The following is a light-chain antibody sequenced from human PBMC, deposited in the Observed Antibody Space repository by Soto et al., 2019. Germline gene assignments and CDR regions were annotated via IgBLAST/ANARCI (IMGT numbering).Light chain of an antibody. J-gene: IGKJ5*01. Sequence: EIVLTQSPGALSLCPGERATLSCRASQSVSSGYLAWYQQKPGQAPRLLIFATSRRATGIPDRFSGSGSGTDFTLTISRLEPEDVAVYYCQQYGSSPPITFGQGTRLEIK. CDR3: QQYGSSPPIT. V-gene: IGKV3-20*01. CDR2: ATS. CDR1: QSVSSGY.